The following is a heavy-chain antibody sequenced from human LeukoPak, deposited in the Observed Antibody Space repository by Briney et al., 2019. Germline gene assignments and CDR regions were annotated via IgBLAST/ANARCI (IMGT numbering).Heavy chain of an antibody. Sequence: SVKVCCKASGGTFRRYAISWVRQAPGQGLEWMGGIIPIFGTANYAQKFQGRVTITTDVSTSTAYMELSSLRSEDTAVYYCARGPFGVVTFFDYWGQGTLVTVSS. CDR2: IIPIFGTA. V-gene: IGHV1-69*05. CDR3: ARGPFGVVTFFDY. CDR1: GGTFRRYA. J-gene: IGHJ4*02. D-gene: IGHD3-3*01.